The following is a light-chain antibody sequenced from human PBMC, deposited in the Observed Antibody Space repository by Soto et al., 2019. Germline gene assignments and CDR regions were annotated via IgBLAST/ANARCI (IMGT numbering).Light chain of an antibody. J-gene: IGKJ1*01. CDR2: GAS. CDR1: QFVGTN. Sequence: ELVITQSPATLSVSPGERATLSCRASQFVGTNLAWYQHRPGQAPRLLIYGASTRAIGVPARFSASGSGTDFTLTISDVQPEDFALYYCHQRQSWPRTFGQGTKVDIK. CDR3: HQRQSWPRT. V-gene: IGKV3-15*01.